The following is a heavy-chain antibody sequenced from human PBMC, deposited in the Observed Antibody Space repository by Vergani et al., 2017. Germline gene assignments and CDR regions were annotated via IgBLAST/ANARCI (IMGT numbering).Heavy chain of an antibody. V-gene: IGHV4-38-2*01. CDR1: GYSISSGDY. J-gene: IGHJ4*02. CDR2: IYHSGST. Sequence: QVQLQESGPGLVKPSETLSLTCAVSGYSISSGDYWGWIRQPPGKGLEWIGSIYHSGSTYYNPSLKSRVTISVDTSKNQFSLKLSSVTAADTAVYYCARHKINWNAFGYWGQGTLVTVSS. CDR3: ARHKINWNAFGY. D-gene: IGHD1-1*01.